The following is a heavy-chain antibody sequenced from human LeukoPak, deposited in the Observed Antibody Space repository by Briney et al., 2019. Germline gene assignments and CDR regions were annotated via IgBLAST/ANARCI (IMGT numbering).Heavy chain of an antibody. D-gene: IGHD3-10*01. CDR1: GFTFSSYA. CDR3: AKDLPSCGSADTPLYFDY. V-gene: IGHV3-23*01. CDR2: ISGSGGST. J-gene: IGHJ4*02. Sequence: GGSLRLSCAASGFTFSSYAMSWVRQAPGKGLGWASAISGSGGSTYYADSVKGRFTISRDNSKNTLYLQMNSLRAEDTAVYYCAKDLPSCGSADTPLYFDYWGQGTLVTVSS.